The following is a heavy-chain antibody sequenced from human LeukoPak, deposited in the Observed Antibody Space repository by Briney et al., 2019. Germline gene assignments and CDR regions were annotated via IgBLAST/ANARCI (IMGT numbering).Heavy chain of an antibody. CDR2: INPNSGVT. D-gene: IGHD3-10*01. J-gene: IGHJ3*02. Sequence: ASVKVSCKASGYTFTGYYIHWVRQAPGQGLEWMGWINPNSGVTHYPQKFQGRVTMTRDTSIRTAYMEVSSLRSDDTAVYYCARFGELPHDAFDIWGQGTMVTVSS. CDR1: GYTFTGYY. V-gene: IGHV1-2*02. CDR3: ARFGELPHDAFDI.